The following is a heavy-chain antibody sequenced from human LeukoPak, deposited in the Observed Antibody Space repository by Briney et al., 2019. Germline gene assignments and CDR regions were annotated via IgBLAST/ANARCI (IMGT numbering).Heavy chain of an antibody. CDR3: ARDGPGRYSSSWHGGAFDI. V-gene: IGHV3-53*01. CDR1: GFTVSSSY. Sequence: HPGGSLRLSCAASGFTVSSSYVSWVRQAPGKGLEWVSVIYSGGITYYADSVKGRFTFSRDNSKNTLYLQMNSLRVDDTAVYYCARDGPGRYSSSWHGGAFDIWGQGTMVTVSP. CDR2: IYSGGIT. D-gene: IGHD6-13*01. J-gene: IGHJ3*02.